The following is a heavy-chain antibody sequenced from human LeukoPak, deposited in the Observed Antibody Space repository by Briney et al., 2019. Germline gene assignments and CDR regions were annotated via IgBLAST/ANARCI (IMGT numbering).Heavy chain of an antibody. CDR3: AGGYYYSGTYYLSFFDY. Sequence: GGSLRLSCAASGFTFNKYWLTWVRQAPGKGLEWVANINQDDSQIYYLESVEGRFTITRDNARNSLHLQMNSLRAEDTAIYYCAGGYYYSGTYYLSFFDYWGQGTLVTVSS. CDR1: GFTFNKYW. V-gene: IGHV3-7*01. CDR2: INQDDSQI. D-gene: IGHD3-10*01. J-gene: IGHJ4*02.